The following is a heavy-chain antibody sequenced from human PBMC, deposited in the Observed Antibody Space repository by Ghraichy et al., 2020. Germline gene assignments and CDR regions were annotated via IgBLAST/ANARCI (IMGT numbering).Heavy chain of an antibody. D-gene: IGHD3-22*01. CDR1: GFTFSSYA. V-gene: IGHV3-23*01. CDR2: ISGSGGST. CDR3: AKDHGSGYYAYYFDY. J-gene: IGHJ4*02. Sequence: GRSLRLSCAASGFTFSSYAMSWVRQAPGKGLEWVSAISGSGGSTYYADSVKGRFTISRDNSKNTLYLQMNSLRAEDTAVYYCAKDHGSGYYAYYFDYWGQGTLVTVSS.